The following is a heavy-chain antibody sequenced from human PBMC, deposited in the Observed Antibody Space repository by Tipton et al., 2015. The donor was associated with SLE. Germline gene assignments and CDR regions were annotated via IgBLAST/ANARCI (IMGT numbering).Heavy chain of an antibody. D-gene: IGHD4-11*01. CDR1: GFTLSTYA. CDR2: ISNDGSFT. V-gene: IGHV3-30*09. CDR3: AKDLIMTTVLYGMDV. J-gene: IGHJ6*02. Sequence: SLRLSCAVSGFTLSTYAMHWVRQAPGKGLEWVGLISNDGSFTSYADSVKGRFAMSRDNSKNTLYLQMNSLRAEDTAVYYCAKDLIMTTVLYGMDVWGQGTTVTVSS.